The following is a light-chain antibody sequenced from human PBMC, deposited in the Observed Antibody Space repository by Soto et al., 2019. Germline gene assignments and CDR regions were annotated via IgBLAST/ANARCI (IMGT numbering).Light chain of an antibody. CDR2: DTS. CDR3: LVSPTGPRSWV. V-gene: IGLV7-46*01. J-gene: IGLJ3*02. Sequence: QAVVTQEPSLTVSPGGTVTLTCASSTGAVTTGHFPYWFQQKPGQAPRTLIYDTSRRHSWTPARFSGSLLGGKAALTLSGAQPEDEADYYCLVSPTGPRSWVFGGGTKLTVL. CDR1: TGAVTTGHF.